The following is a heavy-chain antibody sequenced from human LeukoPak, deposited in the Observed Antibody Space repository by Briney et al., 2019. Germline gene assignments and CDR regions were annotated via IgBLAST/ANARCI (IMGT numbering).Heavy chain of an antibody. Sequence: SGTLSFTCTVSGGSISSHYWSWIRQPPGKGLEWIGYIYYSGSTNYNPSLKSRVTISVDTSKNQFSLKLSSVTAADTAVYYCARVVKSGILTGGIDYWGQGTLVTVSS. D-gene: IGHD3-9*01. CDR2: IYYSGST. J-gene: IGHJ4*02. V-gene: IGHV4-59*11. CDR3: ARVVKSGILTGGIDY. CDR1: GGSISSHY.